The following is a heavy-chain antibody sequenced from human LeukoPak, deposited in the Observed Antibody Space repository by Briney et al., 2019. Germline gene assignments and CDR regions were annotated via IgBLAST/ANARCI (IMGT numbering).Heavy chain of an antibody. J-gene: IGHJ3*02. V-gene: IGHV3-7*01. CDR2: LKEAGSDK. D-gene: IGHD4-17*01. Sequence: PGGSLRLSCAASRFTFSTYWMSWVRQAPGKGLESVATLKEAGSDKYYMYSVKGRFTISRDNAKKSLYLQMNSLRAEDTAVYYCGRDLGYYGDGDNYHNALDIWGQGTMVTVSS. CDR3: GRDLGYYGDGDNYHNALDI. CDR1: RFTFSTYW.